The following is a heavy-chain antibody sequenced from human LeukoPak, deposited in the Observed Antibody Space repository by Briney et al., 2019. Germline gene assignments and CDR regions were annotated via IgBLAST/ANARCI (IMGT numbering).Heavy chain of an antibody. V-gene: IGHV3-23*01. D-gene: IGHD6-6*01. CDR2: ISGSGGST. Sequence: GGSLRLSCAASGFTFSSYAMSWVRQAPGKGLEWVSAISGSGGSTYYADSVKGRFTISRDNSKNSLYLQMNSLRAEDTAVYYCARDYRGSSGFDYWGQGTLVTVSS. CDR1: GFTFSSYA. J-gene: IGHJ4*02. CDR3: ARDYRGSSGFDY.